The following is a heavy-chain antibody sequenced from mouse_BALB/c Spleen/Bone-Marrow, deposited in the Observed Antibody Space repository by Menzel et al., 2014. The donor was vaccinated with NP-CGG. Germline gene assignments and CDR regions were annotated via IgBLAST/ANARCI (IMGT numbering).Heavy chain of an antibody. Sequence: QVQLKDSGAELVKPGASVKLSCKASGYTFTSYYMYWVKQRPGQGLEWFGEINPSNGGTNFNEEFKNKATLTVDKSSSAAYMQLRSLTSEDSAVYYCSRGRRDALDYWGQGTSVTVSS. CDR2: INPSNGGT. CDR1: GYTFTSYY. J-gene: IGHJ4*01. V-gene: IGHV1S81*02. CDR3: SRGRRDALDY.